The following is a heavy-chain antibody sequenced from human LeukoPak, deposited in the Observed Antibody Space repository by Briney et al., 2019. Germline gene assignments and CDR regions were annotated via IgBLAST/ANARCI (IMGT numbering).Heavy chain of an antibody. CDR1: GITLSNYG. J-gene: IGHJ4*02. Sequence: GGSLRLSCAVSGITLSNYGMSWVRQAPGKGLEWVSAISGSGGSTYYADSVKGRFTISRDNSKNTLYLQMNSLRAEDTAVYYCAKGNGYDFWSGYYRFDYWGQGTLVTVSS. D-gene: IGHD3-3*01. CDR3: AKGNGYDFWSGYYRFDY. V-gene: IGHV3-23*01. CDR2: ISGSGGST.